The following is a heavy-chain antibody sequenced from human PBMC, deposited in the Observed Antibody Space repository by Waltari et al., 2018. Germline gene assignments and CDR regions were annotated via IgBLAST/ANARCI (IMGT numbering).Heavy chain of an antibody. CDR2: IYYSGST. Sequence: QLQMQESGPGLVKPSETLSLTCTVSGDSIRSSSYYWGWIRQPPGKGLELIGNIYYSGSTYYNPSLKSRVTMSVDTSKNQFSLMLTSVTAADTAVYYCARVLSGWYYFDYWGQGTLVTVSS. J-gene: IGHJ4*02. CDR3: ARVLSGWYYFDY. V-gene: IGHV4-39*07. CDR1: GDSIRSSSYY. D-gene: IGHD6-19*01.